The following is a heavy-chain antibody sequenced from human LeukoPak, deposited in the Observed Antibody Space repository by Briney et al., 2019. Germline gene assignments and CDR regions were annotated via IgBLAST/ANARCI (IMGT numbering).Heavy chain of an antibody. CDR3: ARDFTVTRFDY. D-gene: IGHD4-17*01. Sequence: SETLSLTCTVSGGSISSGSYYWGWIRQPPGQGLEWIGNIYYTGNTQFNPSLKSRVTISIDTSKNQFSLKLSSVTAADTAVYYCARDFTVTRFDYWGQGTLVTVSS. CDR2: IYYTGNT. CDR1: GGSISSGSYY. V-gene: IGHV4-39*07. J-gene: IGHJ4*02.